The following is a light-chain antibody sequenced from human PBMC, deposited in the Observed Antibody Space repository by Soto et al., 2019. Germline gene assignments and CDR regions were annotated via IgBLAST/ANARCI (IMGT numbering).Light chain of an antibody. J-gene: IGLJ1*01. V-gene: IGLV2-11*01. CDR3: CSYAGNYAFV. CDR1: SSDVGGYNY. Sequence: QSVLTQPRSVSGSPGQSVTISCTGTSSDVGGYNYVSWYQQHPGKVPKVIIYDVSKRPSGVPDRFSGSKSGNTASLTISGLQAEDEADYYCCSYAGNYAFVFGIGTKLTVL. CDR2: DVS.